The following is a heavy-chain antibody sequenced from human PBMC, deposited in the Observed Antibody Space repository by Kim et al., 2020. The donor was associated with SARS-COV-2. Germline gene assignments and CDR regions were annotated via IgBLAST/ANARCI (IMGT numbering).Heavy chain of an antibody. CDR1: GFTFTTYA. CDR3: VRDSGYDYNCDYFDF. CDR2: IWYDGSNK. D-gene: IGHD3-10*01. Sequence: GGSLRLSCAASGFTFTTYAMSWVRQAPGKGLEWVAVIWYDGSNKYYADSVKGRFTISRDNAKNTLYLQMTSLRADDTAVYYCVRDSGYDYNCDYFDFWGQGTLVTVSS. J-gene: IGHJ4*02. V-gene: IGHV3-33*08.